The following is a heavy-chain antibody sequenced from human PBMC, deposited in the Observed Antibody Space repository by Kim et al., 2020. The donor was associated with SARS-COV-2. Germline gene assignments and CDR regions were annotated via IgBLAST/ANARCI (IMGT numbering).Heavy chain of an antibody. D-gene: IGHD3-16*02. CDR3: ARHSGYDYVWGSYRYRYYYGMDV. J-gene: IGHJ6*02. V-gene: IGHV5-51*01. Sequence: GESLKISCKGSGYSFTSYWIGWVRQMPGKGLEWMGIIYPGDSDTRYSPSFQGQVTISADKSISTAYLQWSSLKASDTAMYYCARHSGYDYVWGSYRYRYYYGMDVWGQGTTVTVSS. CDR2: IYPGDSDT. CDR1: GYSFTSYW.